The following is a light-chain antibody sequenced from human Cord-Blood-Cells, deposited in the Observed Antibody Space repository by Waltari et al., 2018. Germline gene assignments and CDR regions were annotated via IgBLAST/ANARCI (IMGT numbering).Light chain of an antibody. CDR3: QQRSNWPPLT. J-gene: IGKJ4*01. Sequence: EILLTQSPATLSLSPGERAHLSCSASQSVSSYLAWYQQKPGQAPRLLIYDASNRATGIPARFSGSGSGTDFTLTISSLEPEDFAVYYCQQRSNWPPLTFGGGTKVEIK. V-gene: IGKV3-11*01. CDR2: DAS. CDR1: QSVSSY.